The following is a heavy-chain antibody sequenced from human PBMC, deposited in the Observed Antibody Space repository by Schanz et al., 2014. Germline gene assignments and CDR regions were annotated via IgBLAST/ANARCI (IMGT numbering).Heavy chain of an antibody. CDR2: IYSGIGA. J-gene: IGHJ4*02. V-gene: IGHV3-66*01. CDR1: GFTVSSNH. CDR3: AKQIHYDILTVTRN. Sequence: EGPLAESGGGLVQPGGSLRLSCAVSGFTVSSNHMSWVRQAPGKGLEWVSVIYSGIGAYYADSVKGRFTISRDNSKNTLYLQMNSLRAEDTAVYDCAKQIHYDILTVTRNWGQGTLVTVSS. D-gene: IGHD3-9*01.